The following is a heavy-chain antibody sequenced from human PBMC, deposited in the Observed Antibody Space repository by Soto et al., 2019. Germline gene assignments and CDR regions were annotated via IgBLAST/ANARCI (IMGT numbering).Heavy chain of an antibody. J-gene: IGHJ4*02. CDR1: GYTFTSYG. CDR3: AGEWGYGGYDSRRFDY. Sequence: ASVKVSCKASGYTFTSYGISWVRQAPGQGLEWMGWISAYNGNTNYAQKLQGRVTMTTDTSTSTAYMELRSLRSDDTAVYYCAGEWGYGGYDSRRFDYWGQGTLVTVSS. CDR2: ISAYNGNT. D-gene: IGHD5-12*01. V-gene: IGHV1-18*01.